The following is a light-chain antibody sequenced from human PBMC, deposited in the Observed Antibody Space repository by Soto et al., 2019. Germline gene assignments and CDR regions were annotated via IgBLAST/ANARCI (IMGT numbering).Light chain of an antibody. CDR1: QGISNA. CDR2: AAS. V-gene: IGKV1-17*01. CDR3: LQYNSHPYT. J-gene: IGKJ2*01. Sequence: DIQMTQSPSSLSASVGDRVTITCRASQGISNALGWHQQKPGKAPKRLIYAASSLQCGVPSRFSGSGSWTESTVTTSIGQREEFSNYDCLQYNSHPYTCGQGTKLEI.